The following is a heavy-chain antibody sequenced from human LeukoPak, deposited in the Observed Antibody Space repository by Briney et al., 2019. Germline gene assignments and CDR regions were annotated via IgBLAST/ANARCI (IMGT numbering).Heavy chain of an antibody. D-gene: IGHD3-16*01. CDR1: GYTFTSYG. CDR2: INAYNGNT. Sequence: GASVKVSCKASGYTFTSYGISWVRQAPGQGLEWMGWINAYNGNTNYAQKPQGRVTMTTDTSTSTAYMELRSLRSDDTAVYYCARGGPAARLITFGGVTDYWGQGTLVTVSS. CDR3: ARGGPAARLITFGGVTDY. V-gene: IGHV1-18*01. J-gene: IGHJ4*02.